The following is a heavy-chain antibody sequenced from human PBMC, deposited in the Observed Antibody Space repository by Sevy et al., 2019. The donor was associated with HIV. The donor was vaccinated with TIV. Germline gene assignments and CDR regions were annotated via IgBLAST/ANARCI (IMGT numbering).Heavy chain of an antibody. V-gene: IGHV3-53*01. CDR3: AREDYSSAWYIGY. D-gene: IGHD6-19*01. CDR1: GFTVSSSY. Sequence: GGSLRLSCAASGFTVSSSYMSWVRQAPGMGLEWVSVIYSGGSTYYADSVKGRFPISRDNSKNTLYLQMNSLRAEDTALYYCAREDYSSAWYIGYWGQGTQVTVSS. J-gene: IGHJ4*02. CDR2: IYSGGST.